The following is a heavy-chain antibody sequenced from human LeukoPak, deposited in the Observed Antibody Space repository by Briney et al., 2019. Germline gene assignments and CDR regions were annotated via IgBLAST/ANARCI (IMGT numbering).Heavy chain of an antibody. Sequence: GGSLRLSCAASGFTFSSYRMNWVRQAPGKGLEWVSSISSSSSYIYYADSVKGRFTISRDNAKNSLYLQMNSLRAEDTAVYYCARESYYDYVWGSYRPDKDAFDIWGQGTMVTVSS. CDR2: ISSSSSYI. J-gene: IGHJ3*02. V-gene: IGHV3-21*01. D-gene: IGHD3-16*02. CDR3: ARESYYDYVWGSYRPDKDAFDI. CDR1: GFTFSSYR.